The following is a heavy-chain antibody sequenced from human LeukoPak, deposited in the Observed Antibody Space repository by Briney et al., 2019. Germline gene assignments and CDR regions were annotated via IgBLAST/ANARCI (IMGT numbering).Heavy chain of an antibody. CDR2: IYYSGRT. D-gene: IGHD5-12*01. J-gene: IGHJ4*02. CDR3: ATNVDRVVTIIPDY. V-gene: IGHV4-39*01. CDR1: GGSISSSSPY. Sequence: SETLSLTCTVSGGSISSSSPYWGWIRQPPGKGLEWIGTIYYSGRTYYNPSLRSRVTIGVDTSKNQFSLKLSSVTAADTAVYYCATNVDRVVTIIPDYWGQQTLVTVSS.